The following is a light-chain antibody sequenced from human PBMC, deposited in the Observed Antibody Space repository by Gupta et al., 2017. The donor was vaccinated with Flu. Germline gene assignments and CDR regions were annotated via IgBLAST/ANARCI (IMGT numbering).Light chain of an antibody. CDR2: DAS. J-gene: IGKJ4*01. Sequence: EIVLTQSPATLSLSPGERATLSCRASQSVSSYLAWYQQKPGQAPRLLIYDASNRATGIPARFSGSGYAKDFTLTSSRREHEAFAVYYGQQRSTLITFGRGTKVEIK. V-gene: IGKV3-11*01. CDR3: QQRSTLIT. CDR1: QSVSSY.